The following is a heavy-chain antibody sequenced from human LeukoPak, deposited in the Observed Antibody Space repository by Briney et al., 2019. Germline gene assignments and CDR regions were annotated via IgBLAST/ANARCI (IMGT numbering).Heavy chain of an antibody. J-gene: IGHJ6*02. Sequence: SETLSLTCTVSGGSISSGSYWWSWIRQHPEKGLEWIGYVYYGGSTYYNPSLKSRVSISVDTSENRLSLTLTSLTAADTAVYYCARGHRSSSAYHCNAMDVWGQGTTVTVSS. CDR1: GGSISSGSYW. CDR2: VYYGGST. V-gene: IGHV4-31*03. D-gene: IGHD3-16*01. CDR3: ARGHRSSSAYHCNAMDV.